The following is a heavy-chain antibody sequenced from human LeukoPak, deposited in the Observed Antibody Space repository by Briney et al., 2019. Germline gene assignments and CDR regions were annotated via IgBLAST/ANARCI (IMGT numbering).Heavy chain of an antibody. Sequence: PGGSLRLSCTASGFTFTSYAMSWARQAPGKGLEWVSVISGTGGSTNHADSVKGRFTISRDNSKNTLYLQMNSLRAEDTAVYYCAKESGDDSSGYYEVFDYWGQGTLVTVSS. CDR3: AKESGDDSSGYYEVFDY. J-gene: IGHJ4*02. CDR2: ISGTGGST. CDR1: GFTFTSYA. V-gene: IGHV3-23*01. D-gene: IGHD3-22*01.